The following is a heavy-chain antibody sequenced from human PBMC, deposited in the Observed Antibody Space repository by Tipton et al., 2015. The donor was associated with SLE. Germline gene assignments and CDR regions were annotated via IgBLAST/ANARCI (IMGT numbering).Heavy chain of an antibody. CDR1: GGSLSSSY. CDR3: ARVYYMRAFDI. CDR2: IYTSGST. J-gene: IGHJ3*02. Sequence: TLSLTCTVSGGSLSSSYWIWIRQPPGKGLEWIGYIYTSGSTNYNPSLKSRVPISVDTSKNQFSLKLSSVTAADTAVYYCARVYYMRAFDIWGQGTMVTVSS. D-gene: IGHD1-26*01. V-gene: IGHV4-4*08.